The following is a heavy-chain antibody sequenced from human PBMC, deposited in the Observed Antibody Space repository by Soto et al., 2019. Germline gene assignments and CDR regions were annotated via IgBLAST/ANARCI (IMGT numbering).Heavy chain of an antibody. CDR2: IYWDDDK. CDR3: ARHMTTNGYFDY. V-gene: IGHV2-5*02. J-gene: IGHJ4*02. Sequence: QITLKESGPTLVKPTQTLTLTCTFSGFSLSTSGVGVGWIRQPPGKALEGLALIYWDDDKRYSPSRKSRLTNTTDTSKNPVVLTMTNMDPVDTATYYCARHMTTNGYFDYWGQGTLVTVSS. CDR1: GFSLSTSGVG. D-gene: IGHD4-17*01.